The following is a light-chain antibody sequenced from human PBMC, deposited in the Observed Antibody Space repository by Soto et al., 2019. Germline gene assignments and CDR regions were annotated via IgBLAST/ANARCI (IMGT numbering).Light chain of an antibody. CDR2: DAS. CDR3: QQYGASTT. V-gene: IGKV3-11*01. Sequence: EIVLTQSPVTLSFSPGERSTLACRSSQSFSSYLAWYQQRPGQAPRLLIYDASNRATGIPARFSGSGSGTDFTLTIRRLEPEDFAVYYCQQYGASTTFGQGTKVDIK. CDR1: QSFSSY. J-gene: IGKJ1*01.